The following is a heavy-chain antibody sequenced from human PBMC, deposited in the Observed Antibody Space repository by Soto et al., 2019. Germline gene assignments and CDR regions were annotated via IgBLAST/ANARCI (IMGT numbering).Heavy chain of an antibody. CDR1: GYPFTSYA. J-gene: IGHJ3*01. CDR2: INAANGNA. V-gene: IGHV1-3*01. Sequence: ASVKVSCKASGYPFTSYAMHWVRQAPGQSLEWLGWINAANGNAKYSQKFQGRVTITRDTSASIAYMELSSLKSEDTAVYYCARLFNMVRGINIGLTLDVWGQGTMVTVSS. D-gene: IGHD3-10*01. CDR3: ARLFNMVRGINIGLTLDV.